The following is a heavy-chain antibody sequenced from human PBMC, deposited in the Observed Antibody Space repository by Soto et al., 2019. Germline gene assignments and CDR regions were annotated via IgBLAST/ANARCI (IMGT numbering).Heavy chain of an antibody. V-gene: IGHV4-39*01. D-gene: IGHD4-17*01. CDR3: ARRNDYGGNGAFDY. Sequence: QLQLQESGPGLVKPSETLSLTCTVSGGSISSSSYYWGWIRQPPGKGLEWIGSIYYSGSTYYNPSLKSRVTISVDTSKNQFSLKLSSVTAADTAVYYCARRNDYGGNGAFDYWGQGTLVTVSS. CDR2: IYYSGST. J-gene: IGHJ4*02. CDR1: GGSISSSSYY.